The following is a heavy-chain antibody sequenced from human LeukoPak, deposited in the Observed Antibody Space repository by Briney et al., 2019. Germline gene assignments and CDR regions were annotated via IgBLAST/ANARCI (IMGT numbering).Heavy chain of an antibody. V-gene: IGHV3-66*01. Sequence: PGGSLRLSCAASGFTVISNYMSWVRQAPGKGLEWVSVIYSGGFTYYADSVKGRFTISRDDGKNTLYLHMNSLRDDDTAVYYCATDQRYAFDYWGQGILVTVSS. CDR3: ATDQRYAFDY. CDR1: GFTVISNY. J-gene: IGHJ4*02. CDR2: IYSGGFT. D-gene: IGHD3-9*01.